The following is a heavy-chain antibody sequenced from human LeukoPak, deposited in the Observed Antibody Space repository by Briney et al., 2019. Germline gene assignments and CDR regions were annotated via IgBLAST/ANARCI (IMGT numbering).Heavy chain of an antibody. CDR2: INAGNGNT. V-gene: IGHV1-3*01. CDR1: GYTFTIYV. D-gene: IGHD2-2*01. CDR3: ARVGPLVVVPAARPFDP. Sequence: ASVKVSCKASGYTFTIYVMHWVRQAPGQRLEWMGWINAGNGNTKYLQKFQGRVTMTTDTSTSTAYMELRSLRSDDTAVYYCARVGPLVVVPAARPFDPWGQGTLVTVSS. J-gene: IGHJ5*02.